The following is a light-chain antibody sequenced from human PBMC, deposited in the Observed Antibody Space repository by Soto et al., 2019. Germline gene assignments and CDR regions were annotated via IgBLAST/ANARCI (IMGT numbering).Light chain of an antibody. V-gene: IGLV1-40*01. CDR2: GNT. CDR1: NSNIGAGYD. CDR3: HSQYTSINNGV. Sequence: QSVLAQPPSVSGAPGQRVTISCTGSNSNIGAGYDVHWYQQLPGTAPKLLIYGNTNRPSGVPDRFSGSRSGTSASLAITGRQADDDEDYYYHSQYTSINNGVFGTGTKLTVL. J-gene: IGLJ1*01.